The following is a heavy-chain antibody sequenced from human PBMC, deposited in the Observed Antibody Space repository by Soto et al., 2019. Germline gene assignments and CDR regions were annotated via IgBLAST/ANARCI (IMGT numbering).Heavy chain of an antibody. CDR3: ARGGYCSSTSCYLLRSWYFDL. J-gene: IGHJ2*01. Sequence: EVQLVESGGGLVQPGGSLRLSCAASGFTFSSYDMHWVRQSTGKGLEWVSAMGTASDTYYPGSVKGRFTISRENAKNSLYLQMNSQSSGDTAVYYCARGGYCSSTSCYLLRSWYFDLWGRGTLVTVSS. D-gene: IGHD2-2*01. CDR2: MGTASDT. V-gene: IGHV3-13*01. CDR1: GFTFSSYD.